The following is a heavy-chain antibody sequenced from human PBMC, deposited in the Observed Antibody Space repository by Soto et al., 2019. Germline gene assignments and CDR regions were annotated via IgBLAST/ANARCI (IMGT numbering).Heavy chain of an antibody. J-gene: IGHJ4*02. Sequence: PGGSLRLSCAASGFTFSSYAMHWVRQAPGKGLEWVAVISYDGSNKYYADSVKGRFTISRDNSKNTLYLQMNSLRAEDTAVYYCARDPHYGSGSYYGFDYWGQGTLVTVSS. CDR1: GFTFSSYA. CDR3: ARDPHYGSGSYYGFDY. V-gene: IGHV3-30-3*01. D-gene: IGHD3-10*01. CDR2: ISYDGSNK.